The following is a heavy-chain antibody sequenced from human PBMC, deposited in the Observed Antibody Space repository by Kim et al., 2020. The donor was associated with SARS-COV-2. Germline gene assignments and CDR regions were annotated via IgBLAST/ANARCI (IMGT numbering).Heavy chain of an antibody. D-gene: IGHD6-19*01. J-gene: IGHJ4*02. V-gene: IGHV4-30-4*01. CDR1: GGSISSGDYY. CDR3: ARDGLDRPFDY. CDR2: IYYSGST. Sequence: SETLSLTCTVSGGSISSGDYYWSWIRQPPGKGLEWIGYIYYSGSTYYNPSLKSRVTISVDTSKNQFSLKLSSVTAADTAVYYCARDGLDRPFDYWGQGTLVTVSS.